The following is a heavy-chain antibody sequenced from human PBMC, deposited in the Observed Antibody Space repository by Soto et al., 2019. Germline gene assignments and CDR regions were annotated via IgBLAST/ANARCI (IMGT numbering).Heavy chain of an antibody. D-gene: IGHD2-21*01. CDR1: GGSISTGGYY. Sequence: QVQLQESGPGLVKPSQTLSLTCTVSGGSISTGGYYWNWIRQHPGKGLEWIGYFYYSGSNYYNPSLQSRVTISVTTSKNQCSLKLSSVTAADTAVYYCARIVFPWGQGPLVTVSS. CDR3: ARIVFP. V-gene: IGHV4-31*03. CDR2: FYYSGSN. J-gene: IGHJ5*02.